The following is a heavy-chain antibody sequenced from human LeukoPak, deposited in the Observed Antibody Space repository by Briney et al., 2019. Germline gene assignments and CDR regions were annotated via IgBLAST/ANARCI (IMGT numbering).Heavy chain of an antibody. D-gene: IGHD3-9*01. CDR1: GYSFTSYW. Sequence: GESLKISCKGSGYSFTSYWIGWVRQMPGKGLEWMRIIYPGDSDTRYSPSFQGQVTISADKSISTAYLQWSSLKASDTAMYYCARRRHYDILTGYTAAYYFDYWGQGTLVTVSS. J-gene: IGHJ4*02. CDR3: ARRRHYDILTGYTAAYYFDY. CDR2: IYPGDSDT. V-gene: IGHV5-51*01.